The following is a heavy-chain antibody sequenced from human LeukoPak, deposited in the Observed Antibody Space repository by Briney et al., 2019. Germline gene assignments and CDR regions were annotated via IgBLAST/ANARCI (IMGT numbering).Heavy chain of an antibody. J-gene: IGHJ4*02. D-gene: IGHD2-15*01. Sequence: ASVKVSCKASGGTFSSYAISWVRQAPGQGLEWMGGIIPIFGTANYAQKFQGRVTITADESTSTAYMELSSLRPEDTAVYYCAKDGDCSGGSCYDYWGQGTLVTVSS. CDR2: IIPIFGTA. V-gene: IGHV1-69*13. CDR1: GGTFSSYA. CDR3: AKDGDCSGGSCYDY.